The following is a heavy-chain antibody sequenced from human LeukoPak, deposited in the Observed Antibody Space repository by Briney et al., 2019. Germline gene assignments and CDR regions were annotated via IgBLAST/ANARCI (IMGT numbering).Heavy chain of an antibody. J-gene: IGHJ4*02. V-gene: IGHV3-21*01. Sequence: GGSLRLSCAASGFTFSSYSMNWVRQAPGKGLEWVSSISSSSSYIYYADSVKGRFTISRDNAKNSLYLQMNSLRAEDTAVYYCAKDTAVRGVITDYYFDYWGQGTLVTVSS. CDR3: AKDTAVRGVITDYYFDY. CDR2: ISSSSSYI. CDR1: GFTFSSYS. D-gene: IGHD3-10*01.